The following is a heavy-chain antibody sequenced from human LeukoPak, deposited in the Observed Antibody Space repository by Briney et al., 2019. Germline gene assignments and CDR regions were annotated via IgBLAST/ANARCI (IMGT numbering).Heavy chain of an antibody. Sequence: QSGGSLRLSCAASGFSFSSYAMHWVRQAPGKGLEYVSAITSNGGSTYYANSVKGRFTISRDNSKNTLYLQMGSLRPEDMAVYYCARVGEQQLVGPWYFNLWGRGTRVTVSS. J-gene: IGHJ2*01. CDR1: GFSFSSYA. D-gene: IGHD6-13*01. CDR2: ITSNGGST. V-gene: IGHV3-64*01. CDR3: ARVGEQQLVGPWYFNL.